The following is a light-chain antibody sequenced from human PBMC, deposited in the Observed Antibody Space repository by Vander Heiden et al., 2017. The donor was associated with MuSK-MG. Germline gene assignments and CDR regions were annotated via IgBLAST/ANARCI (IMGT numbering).Light chain of an antibody. Sequence: TQSPATLSVSPGERVTLSCRASQGVSSNLAWYQQKPGQAPRLLIYGASTRATGIPARFSGSGSGTDFTLTISSLQSEDFAVYYCQQYNNWPLTFGGGTKVEIK. CDR1: QGVSSN. V-gene: IGKV3-15*01. CDR3: QQYNNWPLT. CDR2: GAS. J-gene: IGKJ4*01.